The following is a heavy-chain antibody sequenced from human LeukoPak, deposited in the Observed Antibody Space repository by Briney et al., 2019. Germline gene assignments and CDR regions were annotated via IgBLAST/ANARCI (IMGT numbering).Heavy chain of an antibody. J-gene: IGHJ4*02. D-gene: IGHD3-10*01. CDR1: GYSISSGYY. CDR2: IYHSGST. V-gene: IGHV4-38-2*02. CDR3: ARVDTMVRGVISPNFDY. Sequence: SETLSLTCTVSGYSISSGYYWGWIRQPPGKGLEWLGSIYHSGSTYYNPSLKSRVTISVDTSKNQFSLKLSFVTAADTAVYYCARVDTMVRGVISPNFDYWGPGTLVTVSS.